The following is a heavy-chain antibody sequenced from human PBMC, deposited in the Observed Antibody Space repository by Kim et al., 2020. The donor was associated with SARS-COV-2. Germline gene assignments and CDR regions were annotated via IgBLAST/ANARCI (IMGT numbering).Heavy chain of an antibody. CDR3: ARLKTGHILTGYYPDY. Sequence: SETLSLTCTVSGGSISSYYWSWIRQPPGKGLEWIGYIYYSGSTNYNPSLKSRVTISVDTSKNQFSLKLSSVTAADTAVYYCARLKTGHILTGYYPDYWGQGTLVTVSS. CDR2: IYYSGST. CDR1: GGSISSYY. J-gene: IGHJ4*02. V-gene: IGHV4-59*13. D-gene: IGHD3-9*01.